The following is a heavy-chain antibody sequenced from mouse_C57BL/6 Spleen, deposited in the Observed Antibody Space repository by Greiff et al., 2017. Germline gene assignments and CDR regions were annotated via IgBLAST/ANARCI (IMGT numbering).Heavy chain of an antibody. CDR2: INPNYGTT. CDR3: ARTYYSNYRYAMDY. V-gene: IGHV1-39*01. CDR1: GYSFTDYN. D-gene: IGHD2-5*01. J-gene: IGHJ4*01. Sequence: EVQLQQSGPELVKPGASVKISCKASGYSFTDYNMNWVKQSNGKSLEWIGVINPNYGTTSYNQKFKGKATLTVDQSSSTAYMQLNSLTSEDSAVYHCARTYYSNYRYAMDYWGQGTSVTVSS.